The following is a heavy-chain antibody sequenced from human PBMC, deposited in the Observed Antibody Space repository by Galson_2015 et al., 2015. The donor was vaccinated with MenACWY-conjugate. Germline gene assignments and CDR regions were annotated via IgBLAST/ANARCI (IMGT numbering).Heavy chain of an antibody. J-gene: IGHJ4*02. D-gene: IGHD2/OR15-2a*01. CDR2: IYDSGTT. CDR1: GGSASSSGYY. V-gene: IGHV4-61*08. Sequence: ATLSLPCPVSGGSASSSGYYWTWIRQPPGKGLEWIGLIYDSGTTKYNPSLKGRVTISLDTSKNQVSLKLSSVTAADTAVYYCAREFSYWGQGTLVTVSS. CDR3: AREFSY.